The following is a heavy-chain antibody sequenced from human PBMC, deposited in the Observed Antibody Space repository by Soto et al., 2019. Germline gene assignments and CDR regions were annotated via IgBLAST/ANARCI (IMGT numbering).Heavy chain of an antibody. CDR3: AGGGPTGNNYYDSSGYPRPLDY. J-gene: IGHJ4*02. CDR1: GYTFTSYA. Sequence: GASVKVSCKASGYTFTSYAMHWVRQAPGQRLEWMGWINAGNGNTKYSQKFQGRVTITRDTSASTAYMELSSLRSEDTAVYYCAGGGPTGNNYYDSSGYPRPLDYWGQGTLVTVSS. D-gene: IGHD3-22*01. CDR2: INAGNGNT. V-gene: IGHV1-3*01.